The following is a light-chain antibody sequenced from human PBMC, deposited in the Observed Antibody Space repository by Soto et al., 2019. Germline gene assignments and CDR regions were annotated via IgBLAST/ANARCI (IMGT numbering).Light chain of an antibody. CDR1: QSVDRRY. J-gene: IGKJ1*01. V-gene: IGKV3-20*01. Sequence: EIVLTQSPGTLSLSPVERVTLSCSASQSVDRRYIAWYQQKAGQAPRLLIFGASNRGTGIPDRFSGSGSGTDFPLTIRRLETEDFAVYYCQQYDTSPWTFGQGTKVEIK. CDR3: QQYDTSPWT. CDR2: GAS.